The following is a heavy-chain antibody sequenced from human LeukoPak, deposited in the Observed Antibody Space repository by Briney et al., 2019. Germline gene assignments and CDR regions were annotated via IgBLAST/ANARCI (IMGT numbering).Heavy chain of an antibody. V-gene: IGHV1-18*01. CDR3: ATPYGSGTGEAFDI. CDR2: ISAYNGNT. Sequence: ASVKVSCKASGYTFSSYGISWVRQAPGQGLEWMGWISAYNGNTNYAQKLQGRVTMTTDTSTSTAYMELRSLRSDDTAVYYCATPYGSGTGEAFDIWGQGTMVTVSS. J-gene: IGHJ3*02. CDR1: GYTFSSYG. D-gene: IGHD3-10*01.